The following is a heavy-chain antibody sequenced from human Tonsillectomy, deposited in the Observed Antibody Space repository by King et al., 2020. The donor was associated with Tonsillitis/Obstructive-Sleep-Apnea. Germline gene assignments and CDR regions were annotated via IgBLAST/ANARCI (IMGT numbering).Heavy chain of an antibody. CDR3: ARHGVRGYCSGGSCYINWFDP. Sequence: QLVQSGAEVKKPGESLRISCKGSGYSFTSYWISWVRQMPGKGLEWMGRIDPSDSYTNYSPSFQGHVTISADKSISTAYPQWSSLKASDTAMYYCARHGVRGYCSGGSCYINWFDPWGQGTLVTVSS. CDR2: IDPSDSYT. V-gene: IGHV5-10-1*01. J-gene: IGHJ5*02. CDR1: GYSFTSYW. D-gene: IGHD2-15*01.